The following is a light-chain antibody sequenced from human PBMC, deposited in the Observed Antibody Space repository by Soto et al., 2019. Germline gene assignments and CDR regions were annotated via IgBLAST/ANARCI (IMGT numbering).Light chain of an antibody. V-gene: IGKV3-15*01. J-gene: IGKJ1*01. CDR2: GAA. CDR3: QHYNNWPRT. Sequence: EIVMTQSPATLSVSPGERATLSCRASQSVSSNFAWYQQKHGQAPRLLIYGAATRATGIPARFSGSGSGTEFTLTISSLQAEDFAVYYCQHYNNWPRTFGQGTKVEIK. CDR1: QSVSSN.